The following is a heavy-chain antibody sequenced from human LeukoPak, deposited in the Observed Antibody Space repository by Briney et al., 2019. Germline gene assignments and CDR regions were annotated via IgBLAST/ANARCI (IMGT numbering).Heavy chain of an antibody. J-gene: IGHJ6*02. V-gene: IGHV3-9*01. CDR1: GFTFVIYA. CDR3: AKDIVAYSYYYGVDV. D-gene: IGHD3-16*01. Sequence: GGSRGLSCQASGFTFVIYAMTGARKAQGKGWEWFQGISWNSGIIAYADSVKGRFTISRDNAKNSLYLQMNSLRTEDTALYYCAKDIVAYSYYYGVDVWGQGTTVTVSS. CDR2: ISWNSGII.